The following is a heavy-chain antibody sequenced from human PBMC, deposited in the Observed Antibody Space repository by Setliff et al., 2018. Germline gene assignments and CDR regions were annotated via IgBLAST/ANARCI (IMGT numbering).Heavy chain of an antibody. J-gene: IGHJ4*02. Sequence: PSETLSLTCSVSGGSISIYFWNWIRQPAGKRLEWIGRISTSGSTTYNPSLKSRVTMSVDTSKNHFSLKLSSVTAADTAVYYCARDTGWYYFDYWGQGTLVTVSS. V-gene: IGHV4-4*07. CDR3: ARDTGWYYFDY. CDR2: ISTSGST. CDR1: GGSISIYF. D-gene: IGHD6-19*01.